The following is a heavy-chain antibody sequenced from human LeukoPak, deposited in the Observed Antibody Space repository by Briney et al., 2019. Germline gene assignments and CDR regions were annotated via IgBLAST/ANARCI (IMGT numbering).Heavy chain of an antibody. J-gene: IGHJ4*02. V-gene: IGHV3-33*01. CDR1: GFTFSSYG. CDR2: IWYDGSNK. D-gene: IGHD3-22*01. Sequence: GRSLRLSCAASGFTFSSYGMHWVRRAPGKGLEWVAVIWYDGSNKYYADSVKGRFTISRDNSKNTLYLQMNSLRAEDTAVYYCARDGDVYYDSSGPPPPFDYWGQGTLVTVSS. CDR3: ARDGDVYYDSSGPPPPFDY.